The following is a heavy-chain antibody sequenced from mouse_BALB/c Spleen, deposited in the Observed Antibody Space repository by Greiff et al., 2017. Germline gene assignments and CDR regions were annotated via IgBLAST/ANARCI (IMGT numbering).Heavy chain of an antibody. J-gene: IGHJ1*01. V-gene: IGHV1-5*01. Sequence: VQLQQSGTVLARPGASVKMSCKASGYSFTSYWMHWVKQRPGQGLEWIGAIYPGNSDTSYNQKFKGKAKLTAVTSASTAYMELSSLTNEDSAVYYCTQLRRGEVWYFDVWGAGTTVTVSS. CDR2: IYPGNSDT. CDR1: GYSFTSYW. CDR3: TQLRRGEVWYFDV. D-gene: IGHD2-4*01.